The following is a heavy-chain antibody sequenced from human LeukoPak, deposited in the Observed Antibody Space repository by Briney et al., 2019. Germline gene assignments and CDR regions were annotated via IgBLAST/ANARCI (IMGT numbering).Heavy chain of an antibody. V-gene: IGHV1-3*01. J-gene: IGHJ4*02. D-gene: IGHD3-22*01. CDR1: GYTFTSYA. CDR3: ARAPYYYDSSGYYGAPYYFDY. CDR2: INAGNGNT. Sequence: ASVKVSCKASGYTFTSYAMHWVRQAPGQRLEWMGWINAGNGNTKYSQRFQGRVTITRDTSASTAYMELSSLRSEDTAVYYCARAPYYYDSSGYYGAPYYFDYWGQGTLVTVSS.